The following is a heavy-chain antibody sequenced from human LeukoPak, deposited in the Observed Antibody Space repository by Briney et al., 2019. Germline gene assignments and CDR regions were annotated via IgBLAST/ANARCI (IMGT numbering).Heavy chain of an antibody. CDR1: GGSISSYY. J-gene: IGHJ4*02. D-gene: IGHD3-10*01. CDR3: AREIYGEIDY. Sequence: WETLSLTCTVSGGSISSYYWSWIRQPPGKGLEWIGYIYYSGSTNYNPSLKSRVTISVDTSKNQFSLKLSSVTAADTAVYYCAREIYGEIDYWGQGTLVTVSS. V-gene: IGHV4-59*01. CDR2: IYYSGST.